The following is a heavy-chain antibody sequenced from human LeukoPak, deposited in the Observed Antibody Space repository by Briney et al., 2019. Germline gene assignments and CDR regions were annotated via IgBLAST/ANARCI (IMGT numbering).Heavy chain of an antibody. Sequence: GESLKISCXGSGYTFTSYWIGWVRQMPGKGLEWMRIIYPGDSDTRYSPSFQGQVTISADKSITTAYLQWSSLKASDTAMYYCARLSTVSDSSGYYYESSEYFDYWGQGTLVTVSS. J-gene: IGHJ4*02. V-gene: IGHV5-51*01. CDR2: IYPGDSDT. D-gene: IGHD3-22*01. CDR3: ARLSTVSDSSGYYYESSEYFDY. CDR1: GYTFTSYW.